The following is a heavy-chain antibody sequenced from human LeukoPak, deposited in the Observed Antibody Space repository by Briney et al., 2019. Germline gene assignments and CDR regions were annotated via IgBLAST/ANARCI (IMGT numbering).Heavy chain of an antibody. CDR1: GGSISTDDYY. CDR3: ARDGRDGYNFFDY. V-gene: IGHV4-39*02. Sequence: SETLSLTCTLSGGSISTDDYYWGRIRPTPGQGLEWNGSVIYSGATFYNPSLESRVTISVDTSRNQFSLMLTSVTAADKAMYYCARDGRDGYNFFDYWGQGTLVTVSS. J-gene: IGHJ4*02. D-gene: IGHD5-24*01. CDR2: VIYSGAT.